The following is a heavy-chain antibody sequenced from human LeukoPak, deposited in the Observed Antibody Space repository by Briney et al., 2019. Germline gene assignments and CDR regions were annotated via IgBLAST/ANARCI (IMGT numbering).Heavy chain of an antibody. CDR1: GFTFDDYA. J-gene: IGHJ4*02. Sequence: PGGSLRLSCAASGFTFDDYAMHWVRQAPGKGLEWVSGISWNSGSIGYADSVKGRFTISRDNAKNSLYLQMNSLRAEDTALYYCAKVGSGWSYFDYWGQGTLVTVSS. CDR3: AKVGSGWSYFDY. CDR2: ISWNSGSI. V-gene: IGHV3-9*01. D-gene: IGHD6-19*01.